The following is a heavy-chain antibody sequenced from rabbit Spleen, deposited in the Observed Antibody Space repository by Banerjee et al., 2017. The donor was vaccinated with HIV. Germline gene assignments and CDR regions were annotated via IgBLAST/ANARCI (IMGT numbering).Heavy chain of an antibody. V-gene: IGHV1S45*01. D-gene: IGHD4-1*01. CDR1: GFSFSSNW. Sequence: LEESGGGLVKPGGTLTLTCTVSGFSFSSNWICSVRQAPGKGLEWIACINAVTGKAVYASWAKGRFTFSKTSSTTVTMQMTSLTAADTATYFCARDLAGVIGWNFGWWGPGTLVTVS. J-gene: IGHJ6*01. CDR2: INAVTGKA. CDR3: ARDLAGVIGWNFGW.